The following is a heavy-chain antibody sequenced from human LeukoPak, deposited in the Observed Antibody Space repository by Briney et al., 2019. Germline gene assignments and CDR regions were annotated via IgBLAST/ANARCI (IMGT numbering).Heavy chain of an antibody. CDR2: VSGTGGRT. CDR1: GFTFSTYA. Sequence: GGSLRLSCAASGFTFSTYAMSWVRQAPGKGLEWVSVVSGTGGRTYYADSVKGRFTISRDNSKNTLYLQMNSLRAEDTALYYCVKASSSSPQYNWFDAWGQGALVTVSS. J-gene: IGHJ5*02. CDR3: VKASSSSPQYNWFDA. V-gene: IGHV3-23*01. D-gene: IGHD6-6*01.